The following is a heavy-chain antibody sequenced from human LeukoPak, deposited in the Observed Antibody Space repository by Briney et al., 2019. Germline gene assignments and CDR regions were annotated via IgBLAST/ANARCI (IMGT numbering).Heavy chain of an antibody. D-gene: IGHD3-10*01. Sequence: SGGSLRLSCAASGFTFSSYWMSWVRQAPGKGLEWVANIKQDGSEKYYVDSVKGRFTISRDNAKNSLYLQMNSLRAEDTAVYYCARGNGEYRESRYYYYYMDVWGKGTTVTVSS. V-gene: IGHV3-7*01. CDR1: GFTFSSYW. CDR2: IKQDGSEK. CDR3: ARGNGEYRESRYYYYYMDV. J-gene: IGHJ6*03.